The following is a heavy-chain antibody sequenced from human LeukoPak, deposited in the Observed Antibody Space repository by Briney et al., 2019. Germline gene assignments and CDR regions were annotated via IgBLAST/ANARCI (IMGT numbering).Heavy chain of an antibody. Sequence: PGGSLRLSCAASGFTFRTFWMTWVRQAPGKGLEWVSAISGSGGSTYYADSVKGRFTISRDNSKNTLYLQMNSLRAEDTAVYYCAKGCGGSCYSVSSDAFDIWGQGTMVTVSS. J-gene: IGHJ3*02. CDR2: ISGSGGST. V-gene: IGHV3-23*01. CDR1: GFTFRTFW. D-gene: IGHD2-15*01. CDR3: AKGCGGSCYSVSSDAFDI.